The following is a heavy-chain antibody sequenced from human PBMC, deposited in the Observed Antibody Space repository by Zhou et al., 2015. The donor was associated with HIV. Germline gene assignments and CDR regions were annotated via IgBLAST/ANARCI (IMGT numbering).Heavy chain of an antibody. CDR1: GGTFSSYT. CDR3: ARGSMVRGVILFDY. D-gene: IGHD3-10*01. Sequence: QVQLVQSGAEVKKPGSSVKVSCKASGGTFSSYTISWVRQAPGQGLEWMGRIIPILGIANYAQKFQGRVTITADKSTSTAYMELSSLRSEDTAVYYCARGSMVRGVILFDYWGQGTLVTVSS. CDR2: IIPILGIA. J-gene: IGHJ4*02. V-gene: IGHV1-69*09.